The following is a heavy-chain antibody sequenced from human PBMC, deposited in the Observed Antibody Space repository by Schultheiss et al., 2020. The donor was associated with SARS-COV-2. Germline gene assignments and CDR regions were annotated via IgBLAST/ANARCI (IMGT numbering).Heavy chain of an antibody. CDR3: ARADPRGYSYGWGSHFDY. CDR2: ISSSSSYI. J-gene: IGHJ4*02. CDR1: GFTFSGYG. V-gene: IGHV3-21*01. D-gene: IGHD5-18*01. Sequence: GGSLRLSCEVSGFTFSGYGMNWVRQAPGKGLEWVSSISSSSSYIFYADSVKGRFTISRDNAKNSLYLQMNSLRAEDTAVYYCARADPRGYSYGWGSHFDYWGQGTLVTVSS.